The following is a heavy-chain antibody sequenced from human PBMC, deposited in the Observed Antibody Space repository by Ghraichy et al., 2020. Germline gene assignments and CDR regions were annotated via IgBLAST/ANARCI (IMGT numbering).Heavy chain of an antibody. CDR3: ARLYYVSQAHFDY. V-gene: IGHV4-59*08. CDR2: IYYTGST. D-gene: IGHD3-10*02. Sequence: SETLSLSCTVSGGSISSYYWSWIRQPPGKGLEWIGYIYYTGSTNYNPSLKSRVTISVDTSKNQFSLKLSSVTAADTAVYYCARLYYVSQAHFDYWGQGTLVTVSS. CDR1: GGSISSYY. J-gene: IGHJ4*02.